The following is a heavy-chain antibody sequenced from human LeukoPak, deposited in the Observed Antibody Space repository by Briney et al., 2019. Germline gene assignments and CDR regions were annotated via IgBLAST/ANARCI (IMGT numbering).Heavy chain of an antibody. D-gene: IGHD3-22*01. CDR1: GYTFTSYG. Sequence: GASVKVSCKASGYTFTSYGISWVRQAPGQGLEWMGWNSAYNGNTNYAQKLQGRVTMTTDTSTSTAYMELRSLRSDDTAVYYCARGRYDSSQWAFDIWGQGTMVTVSS. CDR3: ARGRYDSSQWAFDI. CDR2: NSAYNGNT. V-gene: IGHV1-18*01. J-gene: IGHJ3*02.